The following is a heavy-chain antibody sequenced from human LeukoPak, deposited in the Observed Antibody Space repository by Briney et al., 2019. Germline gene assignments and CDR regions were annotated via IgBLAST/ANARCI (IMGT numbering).Heavy chain of an antibody. CDR2: VSGSGRST. CDR1: GFNFPSQA. D-gene: IGHD3-10*01. V-gene: IGHV3-23*01. J-gene: IGHJ4*02. CDR3: ARHEGAWFGELSL. Sequence: GSLRLSCAASGFNFPSQAMSWVRQTPGKGLEWVSVVSGSGRSTFYADSVQGRFTTSRDNSKNTLYLQMNSLRAEDTALYFCARHEGAWFGELSLWGQGTLVTVSS.